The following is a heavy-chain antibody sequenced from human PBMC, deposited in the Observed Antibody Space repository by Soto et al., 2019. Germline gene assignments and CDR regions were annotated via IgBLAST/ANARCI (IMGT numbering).Heavy chain of an antibody. J-gene: IGHJ4*02. D-gene: IGHD3-3*01. V-gene: IGHV1-8*01. Sequence: ASVKVSCKASGYTFTSYDINWVRQATGQGLEWMGWMNPNSGNTGYAQKFQGRVTMTRNTSISTAYMELSSLRSEDTAVYYCASSSTIFGVVIKNDYWGQGTLVTVYS. CDR3: ASSSTIFGVVIKNDY. CDR1: GYTFTSYD. CDR2: MNPNSGNT.